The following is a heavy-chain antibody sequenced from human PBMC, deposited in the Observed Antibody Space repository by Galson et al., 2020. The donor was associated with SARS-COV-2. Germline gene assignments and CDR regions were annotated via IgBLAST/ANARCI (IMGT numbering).Heavy chain of an antibody. CDR2: IRSKANSYAT. D-gene: IGHD1-1*01. CDR3: TVHVDYYYYMDV. Sequence: GGSLRLSCAASGFTFSGSAMHWVRQASGKGLEWVGRIRSKANSYATAYAASVKGRFTISRDDSKNTAYLQMNSLKTEDTAVYYCTVHVDYYYYMDVWGKGTTVTVSS. V-gene: IGHV3-73*01. CDR1: GFTFSGSA. J-gene: IGHJ6*03.